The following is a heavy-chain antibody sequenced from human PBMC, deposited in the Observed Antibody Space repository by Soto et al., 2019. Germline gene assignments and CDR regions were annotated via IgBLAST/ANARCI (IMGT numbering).Heavy chain of an antibody. Sequence: QVPLVQSGAEVKKPGSSVKVSCKASGGTFSSYAIIWVRQTPGQGLEWMGGIIPIFGTANYAKKFQGRVTITADESTSTAYMELSRLRSEDTAVYYCANTYYDCWSGYPRYYYGMDVWGQGTTVTVSS. V-gene: IGHV1-69*01. J-gene: IGHJ6*02. D-gene: IGHD3-3*01. CDR3: ANTYYDCWSGYPRYYYGMDV. CDR2: IIPIFGTA. CDR1: GGTFSSYA.